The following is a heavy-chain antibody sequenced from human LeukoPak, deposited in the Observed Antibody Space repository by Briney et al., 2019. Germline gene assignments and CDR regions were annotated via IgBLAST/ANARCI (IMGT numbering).Heavy chain of an antibody. D-gene: IGHD2-2*01. Sequence: GGSLRLSCAASGFSFSSYEMNWVRQAPGKGLEWVSYISSSGSTIYYADSVRGRFTTSRDNAKNSLYLQMNSLRAKDTAVYYCARWSCSSTSCPSDYWGQGTLVTVSS. V-gene: IGHV3-48*03. CDR1: GFSFSSYE. CDR2: ISSSGSTI. CDR3: ARWSCSSTSCPSDY. J-gene: IGHJ4*02.